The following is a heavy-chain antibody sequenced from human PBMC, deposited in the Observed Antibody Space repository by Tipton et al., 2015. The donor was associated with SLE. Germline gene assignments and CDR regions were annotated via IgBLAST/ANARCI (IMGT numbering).Heavy chain of an antibody. D-gene: IGHD1-26*01. Sequence: SLRLSCAASGFTFSSYSMNWVRQAPGKGLEWVSYISSSSSGTYYADSVKGRFTIYRDNAKNSVYLQMNSLRADDTAVYYCASGSYQYYFDYWGQGTLVTVSS. CDR2: ISSSSSGT. CDR1: GFTFSSYS. J-gene: IGHJ4*02. CDR3: ASGSYQYYFDY. V-gene: IGHV3-48*01.